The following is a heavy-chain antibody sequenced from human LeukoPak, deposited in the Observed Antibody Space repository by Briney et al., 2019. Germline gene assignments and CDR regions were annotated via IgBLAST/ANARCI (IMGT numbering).Heavy chain of an antibody. Sequence: SETLSLTCAVSSASISSSKWGSGVRQPPGKGLEWIGEIYHSGSTNYNPSLKSRVTISVDKSKTQFSLKLSSVTAADTAVYFCARSADSVITRGAFDIWGQGTMVTVSS. CDR1: SASISSSKW. V-gene: IGHV4-4*02. CDR3: ARSADSVITRGAFDI. D-gene: IGHD3-22*01. J-gene: IGHJ3*02. CDR2: IYHSGST.